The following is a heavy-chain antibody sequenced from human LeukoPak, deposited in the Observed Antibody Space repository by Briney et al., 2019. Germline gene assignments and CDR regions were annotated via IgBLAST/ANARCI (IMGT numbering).Heavy chain of an antibody. J-gene: IGHJ6*03. CDR2: IYYSGST. V-gene: IGHV4-39*07. CDR1: GGSISSSSYY. Sequence: SETLSLTCTVSGGSISSSSYYWGWIRQPPGKGLEWIGSIYYSGSTYYNPYLKSRVTISVDTSKNQFSLKLSSVTAADTAVYYCARAEWELHSYYYYMDVWGKGTTVTVSS. D-gene: IGHD1-26*01. CDR3: ARAEWELHSYYYYMDV.